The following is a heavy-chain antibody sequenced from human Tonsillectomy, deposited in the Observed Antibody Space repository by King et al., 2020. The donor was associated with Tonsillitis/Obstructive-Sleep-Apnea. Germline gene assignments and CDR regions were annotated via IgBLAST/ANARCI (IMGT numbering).Heavy chain of an antibody. V-gene: IGHV4-34*12. CDR2: IIYSGTT. J-gene: IGHJ5*01. D-gene: IGHD5-18*01. Sequence: HVQLQQWGAGLLTPSETLSLTCAVYGGSFRGYYWSWIRQSPGKGLEWIGEIIYSGTTNYTPSLNSRVTISIDSPKNQFSLKLSSLTAADTAVYYCARDTWFDPWGQGTLVTVSS. CDR1: GGSFRGYY. CDR3: ARDTWFDP.